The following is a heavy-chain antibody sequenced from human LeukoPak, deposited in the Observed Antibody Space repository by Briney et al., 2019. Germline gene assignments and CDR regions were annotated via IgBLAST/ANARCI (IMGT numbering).Heavy chain of an antibody. J-gene: IGHJ5*02. CDR3: ARVVVQLWLPYNWFDP. Sequence: PGGSLRLSCAASGFTLSAYWMSWVRQAPGKGLEWVANIKQDGSEKYYVDSVKGRFTISRDNAKSSLYLQMNSLRAEDTAVYYCARVVVQLWLPYNWFDPWGQGTLVTVSS. V-gene: IGHV3-7*01. CDR2: IKQDGSEK. CDR1: GFTLSAYW. D-gene: IGHD5-18*01.